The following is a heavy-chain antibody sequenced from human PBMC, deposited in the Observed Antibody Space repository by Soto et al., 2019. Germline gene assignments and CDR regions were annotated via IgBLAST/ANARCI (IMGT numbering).Heavy chain of an antibody. CDR2: ISYDGSNK. CDR1: GFTFSSYA. V-gene: IGHV3-30-3*01. D-gene: IGHD3-10*01. CDR3: ARALLWFGELFRHGMDV. Sequence: GGSLRLSCAASGFTFSSYAMHWVRQAPGKGLGWVAVISYDGSNKYYADSVKGRFTISRDNSKSTLYLQMNSLRAEDTAVYYCARALLWFGELFRHGMDVWGQGTTVTVSS. J-gene: IGHJ6*02.